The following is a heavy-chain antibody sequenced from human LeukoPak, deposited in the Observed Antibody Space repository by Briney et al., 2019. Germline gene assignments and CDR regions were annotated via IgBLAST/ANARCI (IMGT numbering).Heavy chain of an antibody. Sequence: GGSLRLSCAASGFTFSDYNMHWVRQTPGKGLEWVAFIPYDGSTKSCADSVKGRFTISRDNPKKTLFLQMSSLRAGDTAVYYCVRDSVYAFHIWGHGTKVTVSS. CDR2: IPYDGSTK. J-gene: IGHJ3*02. V-gene: IGHV3-30*02. CDR1: GFTFSDYN. CDR3: VRDSVYAFHI.